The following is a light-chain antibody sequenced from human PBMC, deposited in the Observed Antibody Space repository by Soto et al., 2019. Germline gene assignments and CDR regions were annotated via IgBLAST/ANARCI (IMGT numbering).Light chain of an antibody. J-gene: IGKJ4*01. CDR1: QSVSTN. Sequence: EKVTTRTPTTLFVAVAVSSTNSFRASQSVSTNLAWYQQKPGQAPRLLIYGASTRATGIPPRFSCSGYGTDFAMSVVCLQLLDLATYFCGQLNSCPGFGGGTKVDIK. CDR3: GQLNSCPG. CDR2: GAS. V-gene: IGKV3-15*01.